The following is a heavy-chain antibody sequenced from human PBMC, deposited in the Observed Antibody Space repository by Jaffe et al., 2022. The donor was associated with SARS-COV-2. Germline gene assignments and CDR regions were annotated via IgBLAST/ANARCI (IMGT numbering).Heavy chain of an antibody. CDR3: ARGSYYGSGSYYNPSYYYYYGMDV. CDR2: IYTSGST. CDR1: GGSISSGSYY. J-gene: IGHJ6*02. Sequence: QVQLQESGPGLVKPSQTLSLTCTVSGGSISSGSYYWSWIRQPAGKGLEWIGRIYTSGSTNYNPSLKSRVTISVDTSKNQFSLKLSSVTAADTAVYYCARGSYYGSGSYYNPSYYYYYGMDVWGQGTTVTVSS. V-gene: IGHV4-61*02. D-gene: IGHD3-10*01.